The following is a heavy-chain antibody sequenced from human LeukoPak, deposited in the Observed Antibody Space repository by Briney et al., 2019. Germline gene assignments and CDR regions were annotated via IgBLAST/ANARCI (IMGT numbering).Heavy chain of an antibody. D-gene: IGHD2-15*01. CDR3: ARERLYSDAFDI. CDR2: ISSSSSAI. J-gene: IGHJ3*02. V-gene: IGHV3-48*04. Sequence: GGSLRLSCAASGFAFSSYSMNWVRQAPGKGLEWVSYISSSSSAIYYADSVKGRFTISRDNAKNSLYLQMNSLRAEDTAVYYCARERLYSDAFDIWGQGTMVTVSS. CDR1: GFAFSSYS.